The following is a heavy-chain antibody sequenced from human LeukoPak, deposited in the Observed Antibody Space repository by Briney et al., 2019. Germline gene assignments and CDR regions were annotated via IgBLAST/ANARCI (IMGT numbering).Heavy chain of an antibody. J-gene: IGHJ4*02. CDR2: ISGSGGST. CDR3: TKDDSGDYDYYFDY. CDR1: GFTFSSYA. Sequence: GGSLRLSCAASGFTFSSYAMSWVRQAPGKGLEWVSAISGSGGSTYYADSVKGRFTISRDNSKNTLYLQMNSLRAEDTAVYYCTKDDSGDYDYYFDYWGQGTLVTVSS. V-gene: IGHV3-23*01. D-gene: IGHD4-17*01.